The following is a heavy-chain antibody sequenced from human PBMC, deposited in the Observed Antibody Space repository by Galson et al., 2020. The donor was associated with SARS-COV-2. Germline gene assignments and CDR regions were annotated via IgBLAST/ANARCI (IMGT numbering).Heavy chain of an antibody. D-gene: IGHD3-10*01. J-gene: IGHJ4*02. Sequence: QAGGSLRLSCAASGFTFRNYAMRWVRQAPGKGLEWVSSISDSGGSTYYADSVKGRFTISRDNTKNTLYLQMNSLRAEDTAVYYCAKRGGSGSFHYWGQGTLVTVSS. CDR3: AKRGGSGSFHY. CDR1: GFTFRNYA. V-gene: IGHV3-23*01. CDR2: ISDSGGST.